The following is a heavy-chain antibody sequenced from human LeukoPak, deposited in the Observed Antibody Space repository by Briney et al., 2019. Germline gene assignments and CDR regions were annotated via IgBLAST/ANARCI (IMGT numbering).Heavy chain of an antibody. J-gene: IGHJ4*02. Sequence: PGGSLRLSCAASGFTFSSIAMSWVRQAPDKGLEWVSTINGSGGGTYYADSVKGRFTISRDDSKNTLYLQMNSLRADDTAVYYCAKDLGRYRNNFFDYWGQGNLVTVSS. CDR1: GFTFSSIA. CDR3: AKDLGRYRNNFFDY. D-gene: IGHD1-26*01. V-gene: IGHV3-23*01. CDR2: INGSGGGT.